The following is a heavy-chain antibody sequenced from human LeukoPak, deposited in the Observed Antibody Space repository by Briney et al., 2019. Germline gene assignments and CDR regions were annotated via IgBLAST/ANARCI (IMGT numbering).Heavy chain of an antibody. J-gene: IGHJ6*03. D-gene: IGHD6-19*01. Sequence: SETLSLTCAVSGYSISSGSSWGWIRQPPGKGLEWIGTIYHSGSTYYNPSLKSRVTISVDTSKNQFALTLSSVTAADTAVYYCARGSGWNYYYYYMDVWGKGTTVTVSS. CDR3: ARGSGWNYYYYYMDV. V-gene: IGHV4-38-2*01. CDR1: GYSISSGSS. CDR2: IYHSGST.